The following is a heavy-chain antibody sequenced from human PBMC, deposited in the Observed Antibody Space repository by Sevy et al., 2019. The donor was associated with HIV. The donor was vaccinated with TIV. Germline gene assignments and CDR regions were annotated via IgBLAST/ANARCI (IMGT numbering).Heavy chain of an antibody. Sequence: GGSLRLSCAASGFTFSSYAMHWVRQAPGKGLEWVAVISYDGSNKYYADSVKGRFTISRDNSKNTLYLQTNSLRAEDTAVYYCTLLEGYCSSTSCPFHFDYWGQGTLVTVSS. CDR1: GFTFSSYA. CDR3: TLLEGYCSSTSCPFHFDY. J-gene: IGHJ4*02. V-gene: IGHV3-30-3*01. D-gene: IGHD2-2*01. CDR2: ISYDGSNK.